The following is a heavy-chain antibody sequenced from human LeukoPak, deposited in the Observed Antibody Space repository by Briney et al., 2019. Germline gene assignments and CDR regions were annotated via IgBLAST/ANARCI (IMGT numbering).Heavy chain of an antibody. CDR2: INHSGST. Sequence: SETLSLTCAVYGGSFSGYYWSWIRQPPGKGLEWIGEINHSGSTNYNPSLKSRVTISVDTSKNQFSLKLSSVTAADTAVYYCARGLGNWNDRAHDYWGQGTLVTVSS. CDR3: ARGLGNWNDRAHDY. CDR1: GGSFSGYY. J-gene: IGHJ4*02. V-gene: IGHV4-34*01. D-gene: IGHD1-1*01.